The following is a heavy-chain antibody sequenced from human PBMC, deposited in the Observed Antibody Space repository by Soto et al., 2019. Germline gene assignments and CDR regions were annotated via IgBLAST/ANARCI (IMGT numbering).Heavy chain of an antibody. D-gene: IGHD2-2*01. V-gene: IGHV1-18*01. CDR3: ARDIVVVPAAPTYYYYGKDV. J-gene: IGHJ6*02. CDR1: GYTFTSYG. Sequence: QVQLVQSGAEVKKPGASVKVSCKASGYTFTSYGISWVRQAPGQGLEWMGWISAYNGNTNYAQKLQGRVTMTTDTSTSTAYMELRSLRSDETAVYYCARDIVVVPAAPTYYYYGKDVWGQGPTVTVSS. CDR2: ISAYNGNT.